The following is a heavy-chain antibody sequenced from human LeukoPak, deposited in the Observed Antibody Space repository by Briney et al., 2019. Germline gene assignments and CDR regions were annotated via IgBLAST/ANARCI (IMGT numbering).Heavy chain of an antibody. Sequence: SETLSLTCTVSGGSISPHYWTWIRQTPGKGLEWIGYVYYNGLTSYNASLRSRLILSVDTARNQVPLKLTSVTAADTAVYYCTRERSTVTFDYWGQGTLVTASS. CDR1: GGSISPHY. CDR2: VYYNGLT. CDR3: TRERSTVTFDY. V-gene: IGHV4-59*11. J-gene: IGHJ4*02. D-gene: IGHD4-17*01.